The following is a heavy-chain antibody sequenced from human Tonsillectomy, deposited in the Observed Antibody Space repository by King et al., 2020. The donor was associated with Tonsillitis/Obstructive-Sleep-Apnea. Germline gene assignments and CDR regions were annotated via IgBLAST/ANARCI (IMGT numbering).Heavy chain of an antibody. CDR2: IYYTGTT. V-gene: IGHV4-39*01. CDR3: AGHLYFYDTSGYSQFDP. CDR1: GGSINSSSYY. J-gene: IGHJ5*02. Sequence: LQLQESGPGLVKPSETLSLTCTVSGGSINSSSYYLGWVRQPPGKGLEWIGRIYYTGTTSYNPSLKSRVTIYVDTSKKQFSLKLSSVTAADTAGYYCAGHLYFYDTSGYSQFDPWGQGTLVTVSS. D-gene: IGHD3-22*01.